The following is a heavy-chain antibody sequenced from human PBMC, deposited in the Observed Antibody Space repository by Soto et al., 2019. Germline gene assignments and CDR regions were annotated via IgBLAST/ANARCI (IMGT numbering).Heavy chain of an antibody. CDR1: GGSISSYY. J-gene: IGHJ4*02. V-gene: IGHV4-59*01. CDR3: ARVHGSGSYSLEY. CDR2: IYYSGST. Sequence: SETLSLTCSVSGGSISSYYWSWIRQPPGKGLEWIGYIYYSGSTNYNPSLKSRVTISVDTSKNQFSLKLSSVTAADTAVYYCARVHGSGSYSLEYWGQGTLVTVSS. D-gene: IGHD3-10*01.